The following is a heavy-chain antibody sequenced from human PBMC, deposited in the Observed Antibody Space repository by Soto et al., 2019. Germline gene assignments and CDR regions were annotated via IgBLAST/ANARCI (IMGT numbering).Heavy chain of an antibody. CDR2: IVPKFGTT. D-gene: IGHD1-1*01. CDR1: GGTFTSYI. Sequence: QVQLVQSGTEMKKPGSSVKVSCRGTGGTFTSYIISWVRQAPGQGLEWIGAIVPKFGTTKYAQNFQGRVTLTADEFTIMVYMDLNNLRSEDTGVYYCARGRDDRFGRHYFGLDVWGQGTTVTVS. V-gene: IGHV1-69*12. J-gene: IGHJ6*02. CDR3: ARGRDDRFGRHYFGLDV.